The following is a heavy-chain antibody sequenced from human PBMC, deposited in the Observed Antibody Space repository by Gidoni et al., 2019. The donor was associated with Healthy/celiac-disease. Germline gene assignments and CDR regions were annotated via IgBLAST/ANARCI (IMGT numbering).Heavy chain of an antibody. CDR2: IYYSGST. J-gene: IGHJ4*02. CDR1: GGSISSSSYY. V-gene: IGHV4-39*01. CDR3: ARHGQILLWFGELRYYFDY. Sequence: QLQLQESGPGLVKPSETLSLTCPVSGGSISSSSYYWGWIRQPPGKGLEWIGSIYYSGSTYYNPSLKSRVTISVDTSKNQFSLKLSSVTAADTAVYYCARHGQILLWFGELRYYFDYWGQGTLVTVSS. D-gene: IGHD3-10*01.